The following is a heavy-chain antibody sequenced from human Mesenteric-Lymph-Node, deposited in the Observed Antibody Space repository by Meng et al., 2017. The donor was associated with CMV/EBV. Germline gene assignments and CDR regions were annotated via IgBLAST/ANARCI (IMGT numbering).Heavy chain of an antibody. Sequence: ASVKVSCKASGYTFTDYYMHWVRQAPGQGLEWLGWIDPNSGGTNFAQKFQGRVTMTRDTSISTAYMELSRLRADDTAVYYCARDDGSGSNPLGYWGQGTLVTVSS. CDR1: GYTFTDYY. CDR2: IDPNSGGT. V-gene: IGHV1-2*02. D-gene: IGHD3-10*01. J-gene: IGHJ4*02. CDR3: ARDDGSGSNPLGY.